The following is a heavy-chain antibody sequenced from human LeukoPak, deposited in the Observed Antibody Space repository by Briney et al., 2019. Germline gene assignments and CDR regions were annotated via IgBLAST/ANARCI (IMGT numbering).Heavy chain of an antibody. CDR3: ARGMAVAGNGFDY. J-gene: IGHJ4*02. D-gene: IGHD6-19*01. CDR1: GFTVSSNY. V-gene: IGHV3-53*01. Sequence: GGSLRLSCAASGFTVSSNYMSWVRQAPGKGLEWVSVIYSGGSTYYADSVKGRFTISRDNSKNTLYLQMNSLRAEDTAVYYCARGMAVAGNGFDYWGQGTLVTVFS. CDR2: IYSGGST.